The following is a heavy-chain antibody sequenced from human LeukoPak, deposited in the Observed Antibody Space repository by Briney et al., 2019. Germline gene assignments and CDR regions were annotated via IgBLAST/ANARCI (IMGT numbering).Heavy chain of an antibody. V-gene: IGHV4-61*02. CDR3: ARDLSHSGSYPVLFDY. CDR2: IYTSGST. Sequence: SETLSLTCTVSGGSISSGSYYWSWIRQPAGKGLEWIGRIYTSGSTNYNPSLKSRVTISVDTSKNQFSLKLSSVTAADTAVYYCARDLSHSGSYPVLFDYWGQGTLVTVSS. D-gene: IGHD1-26*01. CDR1: GGSISSGSYY. J-gene: IGHJ4*02.